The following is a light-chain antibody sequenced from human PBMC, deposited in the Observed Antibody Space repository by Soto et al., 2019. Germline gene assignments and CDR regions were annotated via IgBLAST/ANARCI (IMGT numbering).Light chain of an antibody. Sequence: EIVMTQSPATLSVSPGERVTLSCRASQSVGRSLAWYQQKGGQAPRLLIYGASTRATETPVRFSGSGSGTEFTLTISSLQSEDFVVYYCQQYEHWPLTFGGGTKVEIE. J-gene: IGKJ4*01. CDR1: QSVGRS. CDR3: QQYEHWPLT. V-gene: IGKV3-15*01. CDR2: GAS.